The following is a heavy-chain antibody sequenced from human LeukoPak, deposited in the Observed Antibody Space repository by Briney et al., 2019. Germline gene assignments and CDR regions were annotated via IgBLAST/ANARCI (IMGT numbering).Heavy chain of an antibody. Sequence: GGSLSLSCAASGFTFSSYGMHWVRQAPGKGLEWVAVISYDGSNKYYADSVKGRFTISRDNSKNTLYLQMNSLRAEDTAVCYCAKDQSAAAYYYGSGSLDYWGQGTLVTVSS. D-gene: IGHD3-10*01. V-gene: IGHV3-30*18. CDR2: ISYDGSNK. CDR3: AKDQSAAAYYYGSGSLDY. J-gene: IGHJ4*02. CDR1: GFTFSSYG.